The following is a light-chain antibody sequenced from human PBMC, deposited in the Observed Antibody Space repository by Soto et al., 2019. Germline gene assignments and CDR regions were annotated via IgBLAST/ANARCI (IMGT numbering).Light chain of an antibody. CDR2: KAS. J-gene: IGKJ2*01. V-gene: IGKV1-5*03. CDR3: QQYSSYPYT. Sequence: DIQMTQSPSTLSASVGDRVTITCRASQSISSWLAWYQQKPGKAPNLLIYKASSLQSGVPSRFSGSASGTEFALTITSLQPDDLATYYCQQYSSYPYTFGQGTKLEIK. CDR1: QSISSW.